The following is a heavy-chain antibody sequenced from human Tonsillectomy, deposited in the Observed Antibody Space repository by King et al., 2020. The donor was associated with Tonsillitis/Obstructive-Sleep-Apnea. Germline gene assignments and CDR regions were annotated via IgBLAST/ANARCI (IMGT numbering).Heavy chain of an antibody. J-gene: IGHJ4*02. D-gene: IGHD2-2*01. CDR2: LYSGGSP. Sequence: VQLVESGGGLIQPGGSLRLSCAASGFTVSRNYMRLVRQAPGKGRDGVSVLYSGGSPYTADSVKGRFTIPRDNSKNTLYLQMNSLRAEDTAVYYCATLPAAASGVFDYWGQGTLVTVSS. CDR1: GFTVSRNY. CDR3: ATLPAAASGVFDY. V-gene: IGHV3-53*01.